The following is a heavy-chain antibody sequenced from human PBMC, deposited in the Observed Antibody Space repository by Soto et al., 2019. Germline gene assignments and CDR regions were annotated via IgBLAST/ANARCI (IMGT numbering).Heavy chain of an antibody. J-gene: IGHJ4*02. CDR3: TRGGQLFAGNYFDY. CDR2: ISNYNGDT. Sequence: QVQLVQSGAEVKKPGASVKVSCKASGYTFTSYGISWVRQAPGQGLEWMGWISNYNGDTNYAQKLQGRVPMTTDTPTSTAYMELRSLKSDDTAVYSCTRGGQLFAGNYFDYWGQGTLVTVSS. V-gene: IGHV1-18*01. D-gene: IGHD3-10*02. CDR1: GYTFTSYG.